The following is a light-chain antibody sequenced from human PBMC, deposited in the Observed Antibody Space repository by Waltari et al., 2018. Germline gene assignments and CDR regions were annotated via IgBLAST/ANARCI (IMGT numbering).Light chain of an antibody. V-gene: IGLV4-69*01. J-gene: IGLJ3*02. CDR2: VNSDCSH. CDR3: QTGGHGTWV. Sequence: QRPGKGPRYLIKVNSDCSHSKGDEIPDRFSCSSSGAERYLTISSVQPEDEADYYCQTGGHGTWVFGGGTKLTVL.